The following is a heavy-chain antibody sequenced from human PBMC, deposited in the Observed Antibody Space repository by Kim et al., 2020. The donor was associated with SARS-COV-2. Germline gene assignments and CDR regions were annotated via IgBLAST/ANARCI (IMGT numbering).Heavy chain of an antibody. D-gene: IGHD6-19*01. J-gene: IGHJ4*02. Sequence: KSRVTLSVDTSKNQFSLKLSSVTAADTAVYYCARQPQPGIAVAGTGGFDYWGQGTLVTVSS. CDR3: ARQPQPGIAVAGTGGFDY. V-gene: IGHV4-39*01.